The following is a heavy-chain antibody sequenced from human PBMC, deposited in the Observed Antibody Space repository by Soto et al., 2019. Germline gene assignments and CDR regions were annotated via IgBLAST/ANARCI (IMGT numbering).Heavy chain of an antibody. V-gene: IGHV4-59*01. J-gene: IGHJ4*02. CDR2: IYYSGST. CDR3: ARAWGYYFDY. D-gene: IGHD3-16*01. CDR1: GGSISSYY. Sequence: SDTLSLTCTVSGGSISSYYWSWIRQPPGKGLEWIGYIYYSGSTNYNPSLKSRVTISVDTSKNQFSLKLSSVTAADTAVYYCARAWGYYFDYWGQGTLVTVSS.